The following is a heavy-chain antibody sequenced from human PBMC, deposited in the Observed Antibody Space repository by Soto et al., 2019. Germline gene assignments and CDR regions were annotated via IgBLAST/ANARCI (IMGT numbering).Heavy chain of an antibody. V-gene: IGHV3-23*01. J-gene: IGHJ1*01. CDR2: INGRGGGT. CDR1: GVTFTDYA. D-gene: IGHD2-21*02. Sequence: EVQLLASGGGLVQPGGSLRLSCAASGVTFTDYALTWVRQTPRKGLEWVSSINGRGGGTYYADSVQRRFTIYRDNSKNMLFLQMNSLGVEDAARYYCTKNPGPVCGGDCSAEHWGQGTLVTVSP. CDR3: TKNPGPVCGGDCSAEH.